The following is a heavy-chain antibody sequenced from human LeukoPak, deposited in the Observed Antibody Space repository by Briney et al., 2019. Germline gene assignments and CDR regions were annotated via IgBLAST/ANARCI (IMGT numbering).Heavy chain of an antibody. V-gene: IGHV3-23*01. D-gene: IGHD5-18*01. J-gene: IGHJ4*02. CDR2: ISGSGDSV. Sequence: PGGSLRLSCAASGFTFTNYEMSWVRQAPGKGPEWLSSISGSGDSVFYADSVKGRFTISRDNSLNTLHLQMNSLRAEDTAFYYCGKGNTASRPGFVDWGQGTLVTVSS. CDR1: GFTFTNYE. CDR3: GKGNTASRPGFVD.